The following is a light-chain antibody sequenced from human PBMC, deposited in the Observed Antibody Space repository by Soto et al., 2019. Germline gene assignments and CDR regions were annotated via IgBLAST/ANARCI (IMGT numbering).Light chain of an antibody. V-gene: IGLV6-57*01. CDR1: RGSIASNS. CDR3: QSYENWV. Sequence: NFMLTQLHSVSESPGKTVTISCTRSRGSIASNSVQWFQPRPGSSPTTVIYEDTYRPSGVPDRFSGSIDSSSNSASLTISGLKTEDEADYCQSYENWVFGGGTKLTVL. J-gene: IGLJ3*02. CDR2: EDT.